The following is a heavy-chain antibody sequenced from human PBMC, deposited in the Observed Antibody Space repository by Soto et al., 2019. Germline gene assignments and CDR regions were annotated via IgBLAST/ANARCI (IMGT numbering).Heavy chain of an antibody. Sequence: GGSLRLSCADSGFSFSSYTMNWVRQAPGKGLEWVSSISSSSDYIYYADSVKGRFTISRDNAKNSLYLQMNSLTAEDTAVYYCARDQMVRGEFYFHYGMDVWGLGTTVTVSS. V-gene: IGHV3-21*06. J-gene: IGHJ6*02. CDR1: GFSFSSYT. CDR3: ARDQMVRGEFYFHYGMDV. CDR2: ISSSSDYI. D-gene: IGHD3-10*01.